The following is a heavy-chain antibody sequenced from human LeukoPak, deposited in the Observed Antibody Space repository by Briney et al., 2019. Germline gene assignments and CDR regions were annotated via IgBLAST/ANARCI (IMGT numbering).Heavy chain of an antibody. Sequence: PGGSLRLSCAASGFTFDDYGMSWVRQAPGKGLEWVSGINWNGGSTGYADSVKGRFTISRDNAKNSLYLQMNSLRAEDTALYHRAREISEYDFWSGYPSSTYYYYYMDVWGKGTTVTVSS. CDR3: AREISEYDFWSGYPSSTYYYYYMDV. CDR1: GFTFDDYG. J-gene: IGHJ6*03. V-gene: IGHV3-20*01. CDR2: INWNGGST. D-gene: IGHD3-3*01.